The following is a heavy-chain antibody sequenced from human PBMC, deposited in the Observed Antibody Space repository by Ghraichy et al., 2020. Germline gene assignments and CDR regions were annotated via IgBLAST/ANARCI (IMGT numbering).Heavy chain of an antibody. CDR2: INHSGST. Sequence: ESLNISCAVYGGSFSGYYWSWIRQPPGKGLEWIGEINHSGSTNYNPSLKSRVTISVDTSKNQFSLKLSSVTAADTAVYYCARGPRGGTVTIRTYYYYYGMDVWGQGTTVTVSS. D-gene: IGHD4-11*01. J-gene: IGHJ6*02. CDR1: GGSFSGYY. CDR3: ARGPRGGTVTIRTYYYYYGMDV. V-gene: IGHV4-34*01.